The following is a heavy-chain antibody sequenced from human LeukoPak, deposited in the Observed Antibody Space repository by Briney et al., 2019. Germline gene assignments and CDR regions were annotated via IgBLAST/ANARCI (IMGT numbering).Heavy chain of an antibody. CDR2: IYYSGST. Sequence: SQTLSLTCTVSGGSISSGGYYWSWIRQHPGKGLEWIGYIYYSGSTYYNPSLKSRVTISVDMSKNQFSLKLSSVTAADTAVYYCARLDDTGYSSGWYGAHYYYGMDVWGQGTTVTVSS. J-gene: IGHJ6*02. CDR3: ARLDDTGYSSGWYGAHYYYGMDV. V-gene: IGHV4-31*03. D-gene: IGHD6-19*01. CDR1: GGSISSGGYY.